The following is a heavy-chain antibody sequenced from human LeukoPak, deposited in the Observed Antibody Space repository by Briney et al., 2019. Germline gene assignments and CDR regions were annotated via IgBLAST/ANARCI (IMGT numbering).Heavy chain of an antibody. Sequence: ASVKVSCKASGYTFTSYDINWVRQTTGQGLEWMGWMNPNSGNTGYAQKFQGRVTITRNTSISTAYMELSSLRSEDTAVYYCARVNNRLGICLGYWGQGTLVTVSS. V-gene: IGHV1-8*03. D-gene: IGHD2/OR15-2a*01. CDR3: ARVNNRLGICLGY. CDR2: MNPNSGNT. CDR1: GYTFTSYD. J-gene: IGHJ4*02.